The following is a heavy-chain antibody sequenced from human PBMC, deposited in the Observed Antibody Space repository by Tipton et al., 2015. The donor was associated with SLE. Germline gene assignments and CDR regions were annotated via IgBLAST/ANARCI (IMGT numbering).Heavy chain of an antibody. V-gene: IGHV4-61*03. J-gene: IGHJ1*01. CDR1: GGSVRSGSYY. D-gene: IGHD5-18*01. CDR3: AREDTAMGGRRLQH. CDR2: VYYSGST. Sequence: LRLSCTVSGGSVRSGSYYWSWIRQPPGKGLEWIGYVYYSGSTNYNPSLKSRVTISVDTSKNHFSLKLSSVTAADTAVYYCAREDTAMGGRRLQHWGQGTLVTVSS.